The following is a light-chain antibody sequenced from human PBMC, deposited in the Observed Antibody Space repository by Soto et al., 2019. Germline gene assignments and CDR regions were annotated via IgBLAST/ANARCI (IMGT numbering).Light chain of an antibody. V-gene: IGKV3-15*01. Sequence: EIVMTQSPATLSMSPGERATLSCXASLYLSNKVAWYQQTPGQAPRLLIYGASTRATGVPARFSGSGSGTEFTLSISSLQSEHVAVYYCQQYNSWPLTFGGGTKVDI. CDR3: QQYNSWPLT. CDR2: GAS. CDR1: LYLSNK. J-gene: IGKJ4*01.